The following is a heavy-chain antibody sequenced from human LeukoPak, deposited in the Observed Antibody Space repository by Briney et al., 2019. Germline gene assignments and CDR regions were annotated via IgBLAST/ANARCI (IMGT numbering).Heavy chain of an antibody. V-gene: IGHV1-8*01. D-gene: IGHD3-10*01. CDR1: GYTFTSYG. Sequence: ASVKVSCKASGYTFTSYGINWVRQATGQGLEWMGWMNPNSGNTGYAQKFQGRATMTRNTSISTAYMELSSLRSEDTAVYYCARGELNSPFGVDSYYYMDVWGKGTTVTVSS. CDR2: MNPNSGNT. CDR3: ARGELNSPFGVDSYYYMDV. J-gene: IGHJ6*03.